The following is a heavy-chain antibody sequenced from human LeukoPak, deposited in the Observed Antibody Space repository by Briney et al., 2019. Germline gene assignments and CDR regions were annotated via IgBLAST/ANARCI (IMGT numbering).Heavy chain of an antibody. CDR3: AKKGANSFDI. V-gene: IGHV1-2*02. D-gene: IGHD2-8*01. CDR1: GYSFTDYY. Sequence: GASVKVSCKASGYSFTDYYMHWVRQAPGQGLEWMGWINPNTGGANHAQKFQGRVTMTRDTSISTAYMDLYSLRAEDTALYYCAKKGANSFDIWGQGTKVTVSS. J-gene: IGHJ3*02. CDR2: INPNTGGA.